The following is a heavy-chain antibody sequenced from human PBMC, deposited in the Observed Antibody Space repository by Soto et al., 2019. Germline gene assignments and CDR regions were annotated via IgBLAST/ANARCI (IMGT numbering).Heavy chain of an antibody. V-gene: IGHV4-30-4*01. D-gene: IGHD6-19*01. Sequence: PSETLSLTCTVPGGSISSGDYYWSWIRQPPGKGLEWIGYIYYSGSTYYNPSLKSRVTISVDTSKNQFSLKLSSVTAADTAVYYCARDFTDSSGPTLGMGVWGQGTTVTVSS. CDR1: GGSISSGDYY. CDR3: ARDFTDSSGPTLGMGV. J-gene: IGHJ6*02. CDR2: IYYSGST.